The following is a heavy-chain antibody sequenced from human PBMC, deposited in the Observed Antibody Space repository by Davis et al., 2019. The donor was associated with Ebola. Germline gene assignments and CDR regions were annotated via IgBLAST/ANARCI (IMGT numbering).Heavy chain of an antibody. D-gene: IGHD1-26*01. Sequence: GESLMLSCAASGFSFNGSDMHWVRQASGKGLEWVGFIRSKPYSYATIYAASVKGRFTMSRDDSRNTAFLQMNSLNVEDTAVYYCIPSWDYGILGQGSTVTVSS. CDR2: IRSKPYSYAT. CDR3: IPSWDYGI. J-gene: IGHJ6*02. V-gene: IGHV3-73*01. CDR1: GFSFNGSD.